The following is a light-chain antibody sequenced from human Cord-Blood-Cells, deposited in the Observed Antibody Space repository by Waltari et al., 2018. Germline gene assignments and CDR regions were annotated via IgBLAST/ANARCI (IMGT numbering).Light chain of an antibody. V-gene: IGKV1-39*01. CDR2: AAS. J-gene: IGKJ1*01. Sequence: DIQMTQSPSSLSASVGDRVTITCRASQSISSYLNWYQQKPGKAPKVLIYAASSLQRGVPARFSGSGCGTDFTRTISSLQPEDVATYYCQQSYSTPPWTLGQVTKVEIK. CDR3: QQSYSTPPWT. CDR1: QSISSY.